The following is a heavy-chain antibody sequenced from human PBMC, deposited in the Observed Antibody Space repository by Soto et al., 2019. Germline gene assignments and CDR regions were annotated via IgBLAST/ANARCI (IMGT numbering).Heavy chain of an antibody. CDR1: GFTFSSYA. CDR2: ISGSGGST. J-gene: IGHJ4*02. D-gene: IGHD3-3*01. Sequence: LRLSCAASGFTFSSYAMSWVRQAPGKGLEWVSAISGSGGSTYYADSVKGRFTISRDNSKNTLYLQMNSLRAEDTAVYYCAKESYDFWSGYPYFDYWGQGTLVTVSS. CDR3: AKESYDFWSGYPYFDY. V-gene: IGHV3-23*01.